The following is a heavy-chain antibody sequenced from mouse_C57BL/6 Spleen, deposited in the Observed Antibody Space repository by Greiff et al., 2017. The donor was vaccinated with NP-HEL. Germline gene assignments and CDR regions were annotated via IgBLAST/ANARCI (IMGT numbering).Heavy chain of an antibody. D-gene: IGHD2-1*01. CDR2: INPGRGGN. V-gene: IGHV1-54*01. CDR3: ARRGNYGSYYFDY. CDR1: GYAFTNYL. Sequence: QVQLKQSGAELVRPGTSVKVSCKASGYAFTNYLIEWVKQRPGQGLEWIGVINPGRGGNNHNEKFKGKATLTADKSSSTAYRQLSSLTSEDSAVYFCARRGNYGSYYFDYWGQGTTLTVSS. J-gene: IGHJ2*01.